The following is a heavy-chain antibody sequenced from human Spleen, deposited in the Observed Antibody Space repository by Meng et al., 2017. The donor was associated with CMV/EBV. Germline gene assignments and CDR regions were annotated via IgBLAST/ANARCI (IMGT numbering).Heavy chain of an antibody. Sequence: ASVKVSCKASGYTFTSYDINWVRQATGQGLEWMGWMNPNSGNTGYAQKFQGRVTMTRNTSISTAYMELSSLRSEDTAVYYCARDLGVAGLHSKGWFDPWGQGTLVTVSS. J-gene: IGHJ5*02. V-gene: IGHV1-8*01. CDR2: MNPNSGNT. D-gene: IGHD6-19*01. CDR3: ARDLGVAGLHSKGWFDP. CDR1: GYTFTSYD.